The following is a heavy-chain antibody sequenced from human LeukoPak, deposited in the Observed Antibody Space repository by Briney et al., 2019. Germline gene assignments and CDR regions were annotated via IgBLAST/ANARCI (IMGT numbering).Heavy chain of an antibody. J-gene: IGHJ4*02. CDR1: GDSISNGGYF. CDR2: IYYTGST. D-gene: IGHD1-1*01. Sequence: SVTLSLTCTVSGDSISNGGYFWSWIRQHPGKGLEWIGYIYYTGSTTYNPSLQSRVTISVDTSKNNFSLRLNSVTAADTAVYFCARGLPGARIPYHFDSWGQGTLVAVSS. V-gene: IGHV4-31*03. CDR3: ARGLPGARIPYHFDS.